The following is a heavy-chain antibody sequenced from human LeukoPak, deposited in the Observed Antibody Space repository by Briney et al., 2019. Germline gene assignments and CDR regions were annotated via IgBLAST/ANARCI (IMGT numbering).Heavy chain of an antibody. V-gene: IGHV3-30-3*01. CDR1: GFTFVSHA. CDR3: ARDGPHAYTLDY. CDR2: ISYDGSNK. Sequence: GGSLRLSCAASGFTFVSHAMYWVRQAPGKGLEWVAVISYDGSNKYYADSVKGRFTISRDNSKNTLYLQMNSLRAEDTAVYYCARDGPHAYTLDYWGQETLVTVSS. D-gene: IGHD2-21*01. J-gene: IGHJ4*02.